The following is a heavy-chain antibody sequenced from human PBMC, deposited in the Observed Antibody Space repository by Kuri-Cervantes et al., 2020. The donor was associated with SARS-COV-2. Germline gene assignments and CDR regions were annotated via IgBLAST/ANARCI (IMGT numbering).Heavy chain of an antibody. CDR3: ARDLQKWEQPEY. D-gene: IGHD1-26*01. CDR1: GFTFSNAW. V-gene: IGHV4-38-2*02. CDR2: VYHSGET. Sequence: ESLKISCAASGFTFSNAWMSWVRQAPGKGLEWIGSVYHSGETYYNPSLNRRVSISIDASKNQFSLKLTSVTAADTAVYYCARDLQKWEQPEYWGQGALVTVSS. J-gene: IGHJ4*02.